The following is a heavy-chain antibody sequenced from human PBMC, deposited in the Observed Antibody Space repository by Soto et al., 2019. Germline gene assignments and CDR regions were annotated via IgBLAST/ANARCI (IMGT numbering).Heavy chain of an antibody. D-gene: IGHD1-26*01. CDR1: GYSLSSSNW. CDR2: IYYSGTT. CDR3: ARREIQGPIDY. Sequence: SETLSLTCALSGYSLSSSNWWGWIRQPPGKGLEWIGYIYYSGTTYYNPSLKSRVTMSVDTTKYQFSLKLTSVTAVDTAVYYCARREIQGPIDYWGQGTLVTVSS. J-gene: IGHJ4*02. V-gene: IGHV4-28*01.